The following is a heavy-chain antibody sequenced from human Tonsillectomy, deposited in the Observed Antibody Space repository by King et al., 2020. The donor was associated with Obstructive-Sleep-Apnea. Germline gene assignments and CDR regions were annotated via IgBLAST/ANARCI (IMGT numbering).Heavy chain of an antibody. V-gene: IGHV4-59*08. J-gene: IGHJ4*02. CDR3: ARHRGVEDSGGXGDYFXY. CDR1: GGSISNYY. CDR2: MYYSGNT. D-gene: IGHD4/OR15-4a*01. Sequence: QLQESGPGLVKPSETLSLTCTVSGGSISNYYWSWIRQPPGKGLEWIGYMYYSGNTNFNPSLKSRVTISADTSKIQFSLRLSSGTAADPAVYYCARHRGVEDSGGXGDYFXYWGQGTLXTVSS.